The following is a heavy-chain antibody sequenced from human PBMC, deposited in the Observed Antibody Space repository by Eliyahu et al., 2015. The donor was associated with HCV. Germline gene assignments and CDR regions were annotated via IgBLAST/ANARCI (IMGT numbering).Heavy chain of an antibody. D-gene: IGHD3-10*01. CDR1: GFTFXKAW. Sequence: EVQLVESGGGLVKPGGSLRLSCAAXGFTFXKAWMSWVRQXAGRGVXWIGRIKSKTDGGTTDYAAPVKGRFTISRDDSKSTLYLQMNSLKTEDTAVYYCTTGAPGGFDYYLDVWGQGTTVTVSS. CDR2: IKSKTDGGTT. V-gene: IGHV3-15*01. CDR3: TTGAPGGFDYYLDV. J-gene: IGHJ6*03.